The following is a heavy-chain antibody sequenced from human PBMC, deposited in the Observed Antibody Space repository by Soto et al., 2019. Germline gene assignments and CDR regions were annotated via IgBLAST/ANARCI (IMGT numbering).Heavy chain of an antibody. Sequence: QVQLVQSGAEVKKPGSSVKVSCKASGGTFSSYTISWVRQAPGQGLEWMGRIIPILGIANYAQKFQGRVTITADKSTSTAYMELSSLRSEDTAVYYCARVKGTGYFFSSGLDYWGQGTLVTVSS. CDR2: IIPILGIA. CDR3: ARVKGTGYFFSSGLDY. J-gene: IGHJ4*02. D-gene: IGHD3-9*01. V-gene: IGHV1-69*02. CDR1: GGTFSSYT.